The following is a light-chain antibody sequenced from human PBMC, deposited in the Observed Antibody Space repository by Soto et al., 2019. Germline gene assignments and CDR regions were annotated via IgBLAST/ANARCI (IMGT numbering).Light chain of an antibody. V-gene: IGKV1-39*01. CDR3: QQSYNSHT. CDR1: QSISNH. J-gene: IGKJ2*01. CDR2: AAS. Sequence: DIPMTQSPSSLSASVGDRVTITCRASQSISNHLNWYQQKPGKAPKLLIYAASTLQSGVPSRFSGSGSETDFTLPITSLQPEDFATYYCQQSYNSHTFGQGTKLEIK.